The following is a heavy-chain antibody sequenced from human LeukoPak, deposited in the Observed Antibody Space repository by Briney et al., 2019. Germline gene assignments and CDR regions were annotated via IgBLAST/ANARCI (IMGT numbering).Heavy chain of an antibody. J-gene: IGHJ4*02. D-gene: IGHD6-13*01. CDR2: ISGSGGSK. V-gene: IGHV3-23*01. Sequence: GGSLRLSCAASGFTVSSYAMSWVRQAPGKGLEWVSAISGSGGSKYYADSVKGRFTISRDTSTNTLYLQLNSLRVDDTAVYFCAKEWRFSSSWYQYYFDYWGQGTLVTVSS. CDR1: GFTVSSYA. CDR3: AKEWRFSSSWYQYYFDY.